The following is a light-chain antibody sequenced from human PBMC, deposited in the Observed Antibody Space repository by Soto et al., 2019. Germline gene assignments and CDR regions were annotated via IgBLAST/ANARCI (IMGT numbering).Light chain of an antibody. CDR2: DAS. Sequence: EFVLTQSPGTLSLSPGERAALSCRASQTVRNNYLAWYQQKPGQAPRLLIYDASSRATGIPDRFSGSGSGTDFTLTISRLEPEDFAVYYCQQFSSYPLTFGGGTKVEIK. CDR1: QTVRNNY. CDR3: QQFSSYPLT. V-gene: IGKV3-20*01. J-gene: IGKJ4*01.